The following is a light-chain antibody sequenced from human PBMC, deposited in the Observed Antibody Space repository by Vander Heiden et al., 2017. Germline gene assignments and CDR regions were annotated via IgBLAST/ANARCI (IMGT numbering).Light chain of an antibody. J-gene: IGKJ2*01. CDR2: GAS. CDR1: QSVSSSY. CDR3: QQYGSSPLYT. V-gene: IGKV3-20*01. Sequence: EIALTLSPATLSLSPGERATLPCRASQSVSSSYLAWYQQKPGQAPRLLIYGASSRATGIPDRFSGSGSGTDFTLTISRPEPEDFAVYYCQQYGSSPLYTFGQGTKLEIK.